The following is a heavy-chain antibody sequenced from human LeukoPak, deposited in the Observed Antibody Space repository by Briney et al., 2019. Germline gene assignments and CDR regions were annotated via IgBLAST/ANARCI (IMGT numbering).Heavy chain of an antibody. J-gene: IGHJ4*02. D-gene: IGHD2-15*01. CDR1: GFTFSSFG. CDR3: ARDGSGYDY. Sequence: PGGSLRLSCAASGFTFSSFGIHWVRQAPGKGLEWVANIYKDGSQITYVDSVKGRFTISRDNARNSLYLQMNSLRVEDTAVYYCARDGSGYDYWGQGTLVTVSS. CDR2: IYKDGSQI. V-gene: IGHV3-7*01.